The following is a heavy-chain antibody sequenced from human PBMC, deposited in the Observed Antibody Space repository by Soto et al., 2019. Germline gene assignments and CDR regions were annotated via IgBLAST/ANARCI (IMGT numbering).Heavy chain of an antibody. V-gene: IGHV6-1*01. CDR1: GDSVSSNTAS. D-gene: IGHD2-2*01. CDR2: TYFRSKWYN. CDR3: AKGDNLGPKTCYAFDP. Sequence: QTLSLTCAISGDSVSSNTASWNWIRQSPSRGLEWLGRTYFRSKWYNDYAVSVKSRIIINPDTSNNQFSLQLNSVTPEDTAVYFCAKGDNLGPKTCYAFDPRGQVIMVPVPS. J-gene: IGHJ5*02.